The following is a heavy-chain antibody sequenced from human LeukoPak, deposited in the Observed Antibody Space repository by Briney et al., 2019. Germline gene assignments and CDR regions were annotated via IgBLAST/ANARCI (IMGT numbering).Heavy chain of an antibody. J-gene: IGHJ6*02. CDR1: GFTFSRYW. CDR3: AKDISQDIVVVPAAMADYYYSMDV. Sequence: PGGSLRLSCAASGFTFSRYWMHWVRQAPGKGLMWVSRISPDGSTTLYADSVKGRFTISRDNSKNSLYLQMNSLRTEDTALYYCAKDISQDIVVVPAAMADYYYSMDVWGQGTTVTVSS. V-gene: IGHV3-74*03. D-gene: IGHD2-2*01. CDR2: ISPDGSTT.